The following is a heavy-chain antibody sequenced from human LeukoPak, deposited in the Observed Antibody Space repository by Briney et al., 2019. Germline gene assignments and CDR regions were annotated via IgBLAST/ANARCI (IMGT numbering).Heavy chain of an antibody. CDR2: INHSGST. J-gene: IGHJ4*02. V-gene: IGHV4-34*01. Sequence: PSETLSLTCAVYGGSFSGYYWSWIRQPPGKGLEWIGEINHSGSTNYNPSLKSRVTISVDTSKNQFSLKLSSVTAADTAVYYCARDGLRLPLDYWGQGTLVTVSS. D-gene: IGHD3-3*01. CDR1: GGSFSGYY. CDR3: ARDGLRLPLDY.